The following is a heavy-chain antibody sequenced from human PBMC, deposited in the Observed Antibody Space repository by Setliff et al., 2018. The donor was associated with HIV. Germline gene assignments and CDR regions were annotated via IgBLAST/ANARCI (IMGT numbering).Heavy chain of an antibody. Sequence: SETLSLTCKVSGGSISSYYWSWIRQPPGKGLEWIGYIYYSGSTNYNPSLRSRVTISVDTSKNLFSLKLSSATAADTAVYYCARGYGAAGGGYWGQGTLVTVSS. CDR1: GGSISSYY. CDR2: IYYSGST. V-gene: IGHV4-59*08. CDR3: ARGYGAAGGGY. D-gene: IGHD6-25*01. J-gene: IGHJ4*02.